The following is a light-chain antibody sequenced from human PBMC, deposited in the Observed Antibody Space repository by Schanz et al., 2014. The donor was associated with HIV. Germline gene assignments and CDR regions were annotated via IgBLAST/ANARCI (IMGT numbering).Light chain of an antibody. CDR3: CTYAGTITHWL. CDR2: DVR. V-gene: IGLV2-14*03. CDR1: RSDVGRHNY. Sequence: QSALTQPASVSGSPGQSITISCTGTRSDVGRHNYVSWYQQHPGRAPKGLIYDVRKRPSGVSNRFSGSKSGNTASLTISGLQPEDEADYYCCTYAGTITHWLFGGGTKLTVL. J-gene: IGLJ3*02.